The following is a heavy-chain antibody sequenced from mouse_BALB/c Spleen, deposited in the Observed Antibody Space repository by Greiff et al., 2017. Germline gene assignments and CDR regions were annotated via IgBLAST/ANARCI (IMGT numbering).Heavy chain of an antibody. V-gene: IGHV1S81*02. J-gene: IGHJ4*01. CDR1: GYTFTSYW. CDR3: ARGITTVVPYYAMDY. D-gene: IGHD1-1*01. Sequence: QVQLQQPGAELVKPGASVKLSFKASGYTFTSYWMHWVKQRPGQGLVWIGEINPSNGRTNYNEKFKSKATLTVDKSSSTAYMQLSSLTSEDSAVYYCARGITTVVPYYAMDYWGQGTSVTVSS. CDR2: INPSNGRT.